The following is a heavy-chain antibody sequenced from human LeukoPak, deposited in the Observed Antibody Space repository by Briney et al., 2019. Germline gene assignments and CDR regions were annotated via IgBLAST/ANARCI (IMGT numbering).Heavy chain of an antibody. D-gene: IGHD2-2*02. CDR2: ISYDGSNK. CDR1: GFTFSSYA. J-gene: IGHJ1*01. V-gene: IGHV3-30-3*01. CDR3: ARGDLVVPAAIPEYFQH. Sequence: GGSLRLSCAASGFTFSSYAMHWVRQAPGKGLEWVAVISYDGSNKYYADSVKGRFTISRDNSKNTLYLQMNSLRAEDTAVYYCARGDLVVPAAIPEYFQHWGQGTLVTVSS.